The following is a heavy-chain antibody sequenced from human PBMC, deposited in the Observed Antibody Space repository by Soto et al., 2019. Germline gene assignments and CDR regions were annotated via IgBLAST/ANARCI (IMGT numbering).Heavy chain of an antibody. CDR2: IYYSGST. CDR3: ASDVPDYRDYGAFDI. Sequence: SETLSLTCTVSGGSISSYYWSWIRQPPGKGLEWIGYIYYSGSTNYNPSLKSRVTISVDTSKNQFSLKLSSVTAADTAVYYCASDVPDYRDYGAFDIWGQGTMVTVS. J-gene: IGHJ3*02. CDR1: GGSISSYY. V-gene: IGHV4-59*01. D-gene: IGHD4-17*01.